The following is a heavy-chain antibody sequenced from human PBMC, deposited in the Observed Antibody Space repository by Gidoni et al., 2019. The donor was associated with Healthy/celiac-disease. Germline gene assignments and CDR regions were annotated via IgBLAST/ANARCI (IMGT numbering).Heavy chain of an antibody. CDR3: TTRGYGPAAILFDP. J-gene: IGHJ5*02. CDR1: AFTFSNAW. CDR2: IKSKTDGGTT. Sequence: EVQLVESGGGLVKPGGSLRLSCAASAFTFSNAWMSWVRQAPGKGLEWVGRIKSKTDGGTTDDAAPVKGRFTISRDDSKNTLYLQMNSLKTEDTAVYYCTTRGYGPAAILFDPWGQGTLVTVSS. V-gene: IGHV3-15*01. D-gene: IGHD2-2*01.